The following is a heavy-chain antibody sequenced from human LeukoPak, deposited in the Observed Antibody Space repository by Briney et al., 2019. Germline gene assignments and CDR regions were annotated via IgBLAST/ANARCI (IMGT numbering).Heavy chain of an antibody. CDR3: ARMVVAATDYYYYYMDV. CDR1: GGSISSSNW. J-gene: IGHJ6*03. V-gene: IGHV4-4*02. Sequence: SETLSLTCAVSGGSISSSNWWSRVRQPPGKGLEWIGYFYYSGSTNYNPSLKSRVTISGDTSKNQFSLKLSSVTAADTAVYYCARMVVAATDYYYYYMDVWGKGTTVTISS. D-gene: IGHD2-15*01. CDR2: FYYSGST.